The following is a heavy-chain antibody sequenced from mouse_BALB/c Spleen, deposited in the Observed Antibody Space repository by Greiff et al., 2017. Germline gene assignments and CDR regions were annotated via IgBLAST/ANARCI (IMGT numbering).Heavy chain of an antibody. Sequence: QVQLKQPGAELVKPGASVKLSCKASGYTFTSYWMHWVKQRPGQGLEWIGEIDPSDSYTNYNQKFKGKATLTVDKSSSTAYMQLSSLTSEDSAVYYCATTMITSYAMDYWGQGTSVTVSS. J-gene: IGHJ4*01. V-gene: IGHV1-69*02. CDR3: ATTMITSYAMDY. CDR2: IDPSDSYT. D-gene: IGHD2-4*01. CDR1: GYTFTSYW.